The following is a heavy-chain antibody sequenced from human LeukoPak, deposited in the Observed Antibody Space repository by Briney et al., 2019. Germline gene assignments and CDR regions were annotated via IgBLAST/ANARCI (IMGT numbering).Heavy chain of an antibody. CDR2: IYYSGST. Sequence: TETLSLTCSVSGASISGYYWSWIRQPPGKGLEWFGHIYYSGSTTYNPSLKSRVTISVDSSKNQYSLRLSSVTAADTAVYYCARCLSRCNNGFDIWGQGTMVTVSS. J-gene: IGHJ3*02. V-gene: IGHV4-59*01. CDR3: ARCLSRCNNGFDI. D-gene: IGHD2/OR15-2a*01. CDR1: GASISGYY.